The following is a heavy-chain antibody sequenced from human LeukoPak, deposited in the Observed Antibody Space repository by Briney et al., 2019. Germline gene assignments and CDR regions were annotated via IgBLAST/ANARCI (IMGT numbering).Heavy chain of an antibody. CDR2: INHSGMT. J-gene: IGHJ6*03. V-gene: IGHV4-34*01. CDR1: DDSFSNFY. Sequence: PSETLSLTCGVYDDSFSNFYWSWIRQPPGKGLEWIGEINHSGMTNYNPSLKSRVSISLDTSKKQFSLKLSSVTAADTAVYYCARWGGGQQLVPRTYRGYYYYMDVWGKGTTVTISS. D-gene: IGHD6-13*01. CDR3: ARWGGGQQLVPRTYRGYYYYMDV.